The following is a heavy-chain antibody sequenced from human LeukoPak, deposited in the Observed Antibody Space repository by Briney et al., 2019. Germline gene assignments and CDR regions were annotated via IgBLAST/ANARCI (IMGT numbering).Heavy chain of an antibody. J-gene: IGHJ3*02. D-gene: IGHD1-26*01. Sequence: SETLSLTCTVSGDSISSTNWWSWVRQPPGKGLEWIGEIYHSGSTNYNPSLKSRATISVDKSKNQFSLKLRSVTAADTAVYYCARDGRGLMTRRAFDIWGQGTMVTVSS. V-gene: IGHV4-4*02. CDR3: ARDGRGLMTRRAFDI. CDR1: GDSISSTNW. CDR2: IYHSGST.